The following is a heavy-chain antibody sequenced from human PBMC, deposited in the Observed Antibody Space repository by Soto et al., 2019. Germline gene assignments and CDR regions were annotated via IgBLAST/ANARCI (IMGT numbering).Heavy chain of an antibody. V-gene: IGHV2-5*01. CDR2: TYRNESK. CDR1: GFSFSNDGEG. CDR3: AQSRGGEFCGGGSGCSNVDFDV. J-gene: IGHJ4*02. Sequence: QVTLEESGRTQLNPTQTLTLTCSFSGFSFSNDGEGAAWIRQPPEKALEWIAVTYRNESKRSSPSLETRLSITKDNAKNQVVLTMTNMDPVETGTYYCAQSRGGEFCGGGSGCSNVDFDVWGQGTLVTVSS. D-gene: IGHD2-15*01.